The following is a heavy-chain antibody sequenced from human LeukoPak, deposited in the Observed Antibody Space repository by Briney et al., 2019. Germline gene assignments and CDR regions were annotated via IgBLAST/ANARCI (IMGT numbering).Heavy chain of an antibody. Sequence: GGSLRLSCVASGFTFSTFAMNWVRQAPGKGLEWVSTISETGRSTYYADSVKGQFTISRDNSKNTLYLQMNSLRAEDTAVYYCAKDRGYSYGISEYWGQGTLVTVST. V-gene: IGHV3-23*01. CDR1: GFTFSTFA. CDR3: AKDRGYSYGISEY. CDR2: ISETGRST. J-gene: IGHJ4*02. D-gene: IGHD5-18*01.